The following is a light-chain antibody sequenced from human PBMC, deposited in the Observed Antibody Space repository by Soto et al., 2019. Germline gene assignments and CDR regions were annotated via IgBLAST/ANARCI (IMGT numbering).Light chain of an antibody. J-gene: IGKJ2*01. CDR1: QSVSSSY. CDR2: GAS. V-gene: IGKV3-20*01. Sequence: EIVLTQSPGTLSLSPGERATLSCSASQSVSSSYLAWYQQKPGQAPRLLIYGASSRATGIPDRFSGSGSGTDFTRTIIRLEPEDFAVYYCQQYGSSPATFGQGTKLEIQ. CDR3: QQYGSSPAT.